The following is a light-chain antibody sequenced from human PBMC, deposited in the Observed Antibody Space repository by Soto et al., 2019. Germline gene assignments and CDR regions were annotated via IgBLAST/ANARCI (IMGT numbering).Light chain of an antibody. CDR1: QSVRSN. CDR3: PQYYTWSPLT. J-gene: IGKJ4*01. V-gene: IGKV3-15*01. CDR2: LIS. Sequence: EIVMTQSPATLSVSPGERATLSCRASQSVRSNLAWYQQKPGQAPRLLIYLISTRATGVPARFSGSGSGTEFTLSISNLQSEDFAVYYCPQYYTWSPLTFGGGTKVEMK.